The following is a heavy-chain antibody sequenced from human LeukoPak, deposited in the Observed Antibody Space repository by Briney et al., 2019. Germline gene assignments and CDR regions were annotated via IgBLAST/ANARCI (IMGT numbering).Heavy chain of an antibody. V-gene: IGHV4-30-4*01. D-gene: IGHD3-9*01. J-gene: IGHJ5*02. CDR1: GGSMRSVDFY. CDR3: ARDSLLRYFDWLTLGQSANWFDP. CDR2: IYYSGST. Sequence: SETLSLTCTVSGGSMRSVDFYWSWLRQPPGKGLEWIGYIYYSGSTNYNPSLKSRVSISIDTSRNQFSLRLSSVTAADTAVYYCARDSLLRYFDWLTLGQSANWFDPWGQGTLVTVSS.